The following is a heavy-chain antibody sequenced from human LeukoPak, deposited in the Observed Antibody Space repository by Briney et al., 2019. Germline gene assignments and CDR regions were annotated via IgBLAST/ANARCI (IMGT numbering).Heavy chain of an antibody. D-gene: IGHD3-22*01. Sequence: ASVKVSCTASGGTFSSYAISWVRQAPGQGLEWMGGIIPIFGTANYAQKFQGRVTITADESTSTAYVELSSLRSDDTAVYYCARDPRYYDSSGYDSRYFDYWGQGTLVTVSS. CDR1: GGTFSSYA. CDR2: IIPIFGTA. J-gene: IGHJ4*02. CDR3: ARDPRYYDSSGYDSRYFDY. V-gene: IGHV1-69*13.